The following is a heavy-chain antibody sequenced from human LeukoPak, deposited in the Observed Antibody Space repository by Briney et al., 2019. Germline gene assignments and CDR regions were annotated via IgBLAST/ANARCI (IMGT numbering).Heavy chain of an antibody. D-gene: IGHD3-10*01. J-gene: IGHJ4*02. V-gene: IGHV1-18*01. CDR1: GYTFTSYG. CDR3: ARVGSTMVRGTRRYFDY. Sequence: ASVKVSCKASGYTFTSYGISWVRQAPGQGLEWMGWISAYNGNTNYAQKLQGRVTMTTDTSTSTAYMELRSLRSDDTAVYYCARVGSTMVRGTRRYFDYWGQGTLVTVSS. CDR2: ISAYNGNT.